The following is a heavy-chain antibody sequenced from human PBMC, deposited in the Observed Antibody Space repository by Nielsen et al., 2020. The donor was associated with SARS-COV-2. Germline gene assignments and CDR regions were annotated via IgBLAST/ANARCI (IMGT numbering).Heavy chain of an antibody. D-gene: IGHD1-26*01. CDR2: IYSGGST. CDR1: GFTVSSNY. CDR3: ARDGGVWYSGSYRPIGDAFDI. J-gene: IGHJ3*02. Sequence: GESLKISCAASGFTVSSNYMSWVRQAPGKGLEWVSVIYSGGSTYYADSVKGRFTISRDNAKNSLYLQMNSLRAEDTAVYYCARDGGVWYSGSYRPIGDAFDIWGQGTMVTVSS. V-gene: IGHV3-53*01.